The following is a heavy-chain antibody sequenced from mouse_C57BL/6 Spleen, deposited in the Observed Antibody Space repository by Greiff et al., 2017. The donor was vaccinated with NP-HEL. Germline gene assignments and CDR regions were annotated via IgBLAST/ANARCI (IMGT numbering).Heavy chain of an antibody. V-gene: IGHV1-42*01. D-gene: IGHD2-2*01. J-gene: IGHJ4*01. CDR2: INPSTGGT. Sequence: VQLQQSGPELVKPGASVKISCKASGYSFTGYYMNWVKQSPEQSLEWIGEINPSTGGTTYNQKFKAKATLTVDKSSSTAYMQLKSLTSEDSAVYYGARAGLRGAMDYWGQGTSVTVSS. CDR1: GYSFTGYY. CDR3: ARAGLRGAMDY.